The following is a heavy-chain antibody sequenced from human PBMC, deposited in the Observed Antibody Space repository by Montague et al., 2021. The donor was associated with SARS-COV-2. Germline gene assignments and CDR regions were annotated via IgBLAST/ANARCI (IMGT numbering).Heavy chain of an antibody. D-gene: IGHD2-15*01. J-gene: IGHJ4*02. CDR3: GRGVVADSPVVDY. CDR1: GDSISSFY. Sequence: SETLSLTCTVSGDSISSFYWNWIRQPAGKGLEWIGRIYSSGGTNYNPSLKSRVTMSVDTSKNQFSLKLNSVTAADTAVYYCGRGVVADSPVVDYWGRGTLVTVSS. V-gene: IGHV4-4*07. CDR2: IYSSGGT.